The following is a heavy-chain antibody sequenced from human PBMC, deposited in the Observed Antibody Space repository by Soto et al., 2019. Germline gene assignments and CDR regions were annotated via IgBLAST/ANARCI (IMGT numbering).Heavy chain of an antibody. V-gene: IGHV3-7*01. Sequence: EVQLVESGGGLVQPGGSLRLSCAASAFSFSNFWMAWVRQTPGKGPEWVATIKDDGSEKYYVDSLKGRFTVSRDNAENSLYVQMNRLRVEYTEIYFCTRDGGWGDFDIWGQGTMVIVSS. D-gene: IGHD3-16*01. J-gene: IGHJ3*02. CDR2: IKDDGSEK. CDR1: AFSFSNFW. CDR3: TRDGGWGDFDI.